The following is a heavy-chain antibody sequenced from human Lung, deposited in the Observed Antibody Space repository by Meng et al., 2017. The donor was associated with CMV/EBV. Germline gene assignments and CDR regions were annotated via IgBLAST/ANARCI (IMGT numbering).Heavy chain of an antibody. Sequence: SETXSLXXTVSGGSISSYYWRWIRQPPGKGLEWIGYIYYSGSTNYNPSLKSRVTISVDTSKNQFSLKLSSVTAADTAVYYCARFTIFGVVMDGMDVWGQGTXVTVSS. J-gene: IGHJ6*02. CDR2: IYYSGST. V-gene: IGHV4-59*01. CDR3: ARFTIFGVVMDGMDV. D-gene: IGHD3-3*01. CDR1: GGSISSYY.